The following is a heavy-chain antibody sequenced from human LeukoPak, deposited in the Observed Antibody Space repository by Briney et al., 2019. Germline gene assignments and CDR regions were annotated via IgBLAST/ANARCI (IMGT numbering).Heavy chain of an antibody. CDR3: ARDRFNPFDY. Sequence: GGSLRLSCAASGFTFSSYAMHWVRQAPGKGLEWVAVISYDGSNKYYADSVKGRFTISRDNSKNTLYLQMNSLRAEDTAVYYCARDRFNPFDYWGQGTLVTVSS. V-gene: IGHV3-30*01. J-gene: IGHJ4*02. CDR2: ISYDGSNK. CDR1: GFTFSSYA. D-gene: IGHD1-14*01.